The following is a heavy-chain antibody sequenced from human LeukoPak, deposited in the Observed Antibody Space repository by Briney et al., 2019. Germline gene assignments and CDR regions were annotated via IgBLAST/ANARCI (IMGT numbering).Heavy chain of an antibody. V-gene: IGHV3-7*01. CDR3: AREVHEDIVVVPAAVNKDY. D-gene: IGHD2-2*01. CDR2: IKQDGSEK. CDR1: GFTFSSYW. J-gene: IGHJ4*02. Sequence: GGSLRLSCVASGFTFSSYWMSWVRQAPGKGLEWVANIKQDGSEKYYVDSVKGRFTISRDNAKNSLYLQMNSLRAEDTAVYYCAREVHEDIVVVPAAVNKDYWGQGTLVTVSS.